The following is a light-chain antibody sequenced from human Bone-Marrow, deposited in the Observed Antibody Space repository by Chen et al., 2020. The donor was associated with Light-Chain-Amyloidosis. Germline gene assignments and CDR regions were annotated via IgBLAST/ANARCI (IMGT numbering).Light chain of an antibody. V-gene: IGLV2-14*01. CDR2: EVT. J-gene: IGLJ1*01. Sequence: QSALTQPASVSGSPGQSITISCTGTSSDVGGDNHVSWYHQHPDKAPKLMIYEVTNRPSWVPDRFSGSKSDNTASLTISGLQTEDEADYFCSSYTITTTLVFGSGTRVTVL. CDR1: SSDVGGDNH. CDR3: SSYTITTTLV.